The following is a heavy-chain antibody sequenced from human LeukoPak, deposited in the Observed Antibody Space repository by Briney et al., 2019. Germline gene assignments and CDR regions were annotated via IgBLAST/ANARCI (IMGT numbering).Heavy chain of an antibody. CDR3: AKDRSIGTYYTFDS. Sequence: GGSLRLSCAASGFTFSSYGMHWVRQAPGKGLDWVAFIHHDGSNKYYADSMKGLFTISRDNSKNTLYLQMSSLRAEDTAVYYCAKDRSIGTYYTFDSWGQGSLVTVSS. CDR1: GFTFSSYG. D-gene: IGHD1-26*01. CDR2: IHHDGSNK. J-gene: IGHJ4*02. V-gene: IGHV3-30*02.